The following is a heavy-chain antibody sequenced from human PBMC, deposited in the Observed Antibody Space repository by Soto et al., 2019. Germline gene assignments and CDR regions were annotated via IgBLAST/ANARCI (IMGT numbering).Heavy chain of an antibody. J-gene: IGHJ5*02. CDR2: IYPGDSRT. Sequence: PGESLKISCKGSGYSFTSYWIAWVRQMPGRGLEWMGIIYPGDSRTRYSPSFEGQVTISADKSISTAYLQWSSLKASDTAMYYCVRDLAYGGNSDWLDPWGQGTLVTVSS. CDR1: GYSFTSYW. D-gene: IGHD2-21*02. CDR3: VRDLAYGGNSDWLDP. V-gene: IGHV5-51*01.